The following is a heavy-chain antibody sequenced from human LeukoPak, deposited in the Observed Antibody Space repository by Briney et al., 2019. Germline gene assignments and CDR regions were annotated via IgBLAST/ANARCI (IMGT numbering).Heavy chain of an antibody. V-gene: IGHV1-18*01. CDR2: ISAYNGNT. CDR3: ARDHDYVWGSYRSHNRPSWFDP. J-gene: IGHJ5*02. Sequence: GASVKVSYKASGYTFTSYGISWVRQAPGQGLEWMGWISAYNGNTNYAQKLQGRVTMTTDTSTSTAYMELRSLRSDDTAVYYCARDHDYVWGSYRSHNRPSWFDPWGQGTLVTVSS. D-gene: IGHD3-16*02. CDR1: GYTFTSYG.